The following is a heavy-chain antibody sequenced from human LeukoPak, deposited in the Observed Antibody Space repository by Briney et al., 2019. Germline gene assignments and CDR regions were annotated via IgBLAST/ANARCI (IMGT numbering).Heavy chain of an antibody. Sequence: GGSLRLSCAASGFTFSSYWMSWVRQAPGKGLEWVANIRQDGSEKYYVDSVKGRFTISRDNAKNSLYLQMNSLRAEDTALYYCAKDLEGHFDYWGQGTLVTVSS. CDR3: AKDLEGHFDY. CDR2: IRQDGSEK. V-gene: IGHV3-7*03. CDR1: GFTFSSYW. J-gene: IGHJ4*02.